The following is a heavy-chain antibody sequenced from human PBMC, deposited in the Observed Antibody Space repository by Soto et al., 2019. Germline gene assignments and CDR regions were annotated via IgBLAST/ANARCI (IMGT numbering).Heavy chain of an antibody. CDR3: ATYTAFAKYHFDY. V-gene: IGHV4-30-2*01. Sequence: SETLSLTCAVSGVSITTNGYSWSWIRQPPGKGLEWIGYIYPSGTIFYNPSLNSRVTISADTSNNQFSLKLTSVTAADTAVYFCATYTAFAKYHFDYWGRGTLVTVSS. D-gene: IGHD3-16*01. J-gene: IGHJ4*02. CDR2: IYPSGTI. CDR1: GVSITTNGYS.